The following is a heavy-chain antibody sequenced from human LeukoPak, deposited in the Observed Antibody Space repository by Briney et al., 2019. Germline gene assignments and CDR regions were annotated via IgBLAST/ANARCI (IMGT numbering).Heavy chain of an antibody. CDR3: AKSGYDFSSGQLYPKHYFDY. Sequence: GGSLRLSCAASGFTFSSYAMSWVRQAPGKGLDWVSAISGSGGSTYYADSVKGRFTISRDNSKNTLYLQMYSLRAEDTAVYYCAKSGYDFSSGQLYPKHYFDYWGQGTPVTVSS. CDR2: ISGSGGST. D-gene: IGHD3-3*01. V-gene: IGHV3-23*01. CDR1: GFTFSSYA. J-gene: IGHJ4*02.